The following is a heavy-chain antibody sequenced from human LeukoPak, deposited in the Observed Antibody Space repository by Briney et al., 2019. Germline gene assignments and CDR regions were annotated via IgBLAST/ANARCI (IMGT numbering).Heavy chain of an antibody. V-gene: IGHV1-69*06. J-gene: IGHJ5*02. D-gene: IGHD2-15*01. CDR1: GGTFSSYA. CDR3: ARAPGYCSGGSCPFDP. CDR2: IIPIFGTA. Sequence: GASVKVSCKASGGTFSSYAISWVRQAPGQGLGWMGGIIPIFGTANYAQKFQGRVTITADKSTSTAYMELSSLRSEDTAVYYCARAPGYCSGGSCPFDPWGQGTLVTVSS.